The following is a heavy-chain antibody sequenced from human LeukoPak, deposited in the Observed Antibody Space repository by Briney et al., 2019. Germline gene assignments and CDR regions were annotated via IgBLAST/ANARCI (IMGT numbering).Heavy chain of an antibody. V-gene: IGHV3-21*04. CDR3: AKRLPPYGSGSYPIDY. J-gene: IGHJ4*02. CDR2: ISSSSSYI. D-gene: IGHD3-10*01. CDR1: GFTFSSYS. Sequence: PGGSLRLSCAASGFTFSSYSMNWVRQAPGKGLEWVSSISSSSSYIYYADSVKGRFTISRDNAKNSLYLQMNSLRAEDTAVYYCAKRLPPYGSGSYPIDYWGQGTLVTVSS.